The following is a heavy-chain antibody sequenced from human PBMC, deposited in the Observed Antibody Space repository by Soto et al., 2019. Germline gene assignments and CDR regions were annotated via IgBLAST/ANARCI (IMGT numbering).Heavy chain of an antibody. CDR3: ASSPWLWFGESAFHFDY. V-gene: IGHV1-18*01. CDR1: GYTFTSYG. Sequence: ASVKVSCKASGYTFTSYGISWVRQAPGQGLEWMGWISAYNGNTNYAQKLQGRVTMTTDTSTSTAYMELRSLRSDDTAVYYCASSPWLWFGESAFHFDYWGQGTLVTVSS. D-gene: IGHD3-10*01. CDR2: ISAYNGNT. J-gene: IGHJ4*02.